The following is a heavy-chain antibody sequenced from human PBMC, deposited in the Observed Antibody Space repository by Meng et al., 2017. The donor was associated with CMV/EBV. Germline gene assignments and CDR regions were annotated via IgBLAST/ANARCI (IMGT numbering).Heavy chain of an antibody. V-gene: IGHV3-7*01. Sequence: GESLKISCAASGFTFSSYWMSWVRQAPGKGLEWVANIKQNGSEKYYVDSVNGRFTISRDNAKNSLYLQMNSLRAEDTAVYYCARAGFLEWAFDYWGQGTLVTVSS. CDR2: IKQNGSEK. J-gene: IGHJ4*02. D-gene: IGHD3-3*01. CDR1: GFTFSSYW. CDR3: ARAGFLEWAFDY.